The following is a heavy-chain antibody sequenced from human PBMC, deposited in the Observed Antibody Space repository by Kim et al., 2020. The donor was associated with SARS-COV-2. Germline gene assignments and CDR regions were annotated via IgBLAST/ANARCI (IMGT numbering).Heavy chain of an antibody. CDR1: GGSISSSSYY. CDR2: IFYSGST. D-gene: IGHD3-9*01. CDR3: ARLPTLRRQYDTLTGYYSGERYHYYFGMDV. V-gene: IGHV4-39*01. Sequence: SETLSLTCSVSGGSISSSSYYWGWIRQPPGKGLESIGSIFYSGSTYYNPSLRSRVTISVDTSKNQFSLKVRSVTAADTAVYYCARLPTLRRQYDTLTGYYSGERYHYYFGMDVWGQGTTVTVSS. J-gene: IGHJ6*02.